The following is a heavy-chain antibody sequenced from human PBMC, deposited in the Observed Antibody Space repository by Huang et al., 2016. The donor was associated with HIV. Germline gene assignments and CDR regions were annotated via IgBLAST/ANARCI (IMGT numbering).Heavy chain of an antibody. D-gene: IGHD3-10*01. Sequence: QVQLVQSGAEVKRPGASVKVSCKASGYSFTGHFIHWVRQAPGQGLEWMGRIDPTSGPINWASRCQGRVAMTGDKSIGTAYMELSGLRSDDTAVFFCAGEAWASGVAHYFDYWGPGTLVTVSS. CDR1: GYSFTGHF. CDR2: IDPTSGPI. CDR3: AGEAWASGVAHYFDY. J-gene: IGHJ4*02. V-gene: IGHV1-2*06.